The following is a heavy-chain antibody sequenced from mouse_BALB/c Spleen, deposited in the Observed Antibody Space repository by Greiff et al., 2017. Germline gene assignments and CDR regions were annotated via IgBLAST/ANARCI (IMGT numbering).Heavy chain of an antibody. J-gene: IGHJ3*01. CDR3: ARSSGSSSWFAY. CDR1: GFTFSSFG. Sequence: EVQLQESGGGLVQPGGSRKLSCAASGFTFSSFGMHWVRQAPEKGLEWVAYISSGSSTIYYADTVKGRFTISRDNPKNTLFLQMTSLRSEDTAMYYCARSSGSSSWFAYWGQGTLVTVSA. V-gene: IGHV5-17*02. CDR2: ISSGSSTI. D-gene: IGHD1-1*01.